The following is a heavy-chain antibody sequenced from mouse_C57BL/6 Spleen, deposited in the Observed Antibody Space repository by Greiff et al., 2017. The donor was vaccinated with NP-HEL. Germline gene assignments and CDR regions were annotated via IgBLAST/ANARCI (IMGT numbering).Heavy chain of an antibody. V-gene: IGHV5-4*01. Sequence: DVKLVESGGGLVKPGGSLKLSCAASGFTFSSYAMSWVRQTPEKRLEWVATISDGGSYTYYPDNVKGRFTISRDNAKNNLYLQMSHLKSEDTAMYYCARDCYGSSYDYFDYWGQGTTLTVSS. CDR2: ISDGGSYT. J-gene: IGHJ2*01. CDR3: ARDCYGSSYDYFDY. D-gene: IGHD1-1*01. CDR1: GFTFSSYA.